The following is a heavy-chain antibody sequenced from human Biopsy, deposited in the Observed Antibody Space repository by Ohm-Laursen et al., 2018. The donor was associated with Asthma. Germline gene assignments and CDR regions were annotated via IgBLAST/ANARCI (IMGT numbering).Heavy chain of an antibody. CDR3: ARERIAARQRRYYFDY. CDR1: GGTFSSYA. V-gene: IGHV1-69*01. CDR2: IIPIFGTA. Sequence: SSVKVSCKASGGTFSSYAISWVRQAPGQGLEWMGGIIPIFGTANYAQKFQGRVTITADESTSTAHMELSSLRSEDTAVYYCARERIAARQRRYYFDYWGQGTLVTVSS. D-gene: IGHD6-6*01. J-gene: IGHJ4*02.